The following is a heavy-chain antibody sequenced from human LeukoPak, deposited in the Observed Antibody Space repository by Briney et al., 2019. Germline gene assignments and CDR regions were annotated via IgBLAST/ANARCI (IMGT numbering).Heavy chain of an antibody. CDR3: ATDRHFVVRGVIYTNNWFDP. V-gene: IGHV1-24*01. D-gene: IGHD3-10*01. Sequence: ASVKVSCKVSGYTLTELSMHWVRQAPGKGLEWMGGFDPEDGGTIYAQKFQGRVTMTEDTSTDTAYMELSSLRSEDTAVYYCATDRHFVVRGVIYTNNWFDPWGQGTLVTVSS. CDR2: FDPEDGGT. J-gene: IGHJ5*02. CDR1: GYTLTELS.